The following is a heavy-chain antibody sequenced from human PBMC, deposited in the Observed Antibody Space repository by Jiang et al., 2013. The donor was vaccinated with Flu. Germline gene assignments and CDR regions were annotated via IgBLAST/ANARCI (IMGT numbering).Heavy chain of an antibody. CDR1: GYTFTSYA. CDR2: ISAYNGNT. D-gene: IGHD2-2*01. Sequence: GAEVKKPGASVKVSRKASGYTFTSYAMHWVRQAPGQGLEWMGWISAYNGNTNYAQKLQGRVTMTTDTSTSTAYMELRSLRSDDTAVYYCARKVVPAATGGFRFDPWGQGTLVTVSS. V-gene: IGHV1-18*01. J-gene: IGHJ5*02. CDR3: ARKVVPAATGGFRFDP.